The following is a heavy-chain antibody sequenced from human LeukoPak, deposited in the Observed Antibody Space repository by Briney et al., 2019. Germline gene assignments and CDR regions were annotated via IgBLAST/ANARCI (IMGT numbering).Heavy chain of an antibody. Sequence: ASVKVSCKASGYTFTSYGISWVRQAPGQGLEGMGWISAYNGNTNYAQKLQGRVTMTTDTSTSTAYMELRSLRSDDTAVYYCARVTDSEYSYGYGWFEPCGQRTPGSVSS. D-gene: IGHD5-18*01. CDR3: ARVTDSEYSYGYGWFEP. CDR2: ISAYNGNT. J-gene: IGHJ5*02. V-gene: IGHV1-18*01. CDR1: GYTFTSYG.